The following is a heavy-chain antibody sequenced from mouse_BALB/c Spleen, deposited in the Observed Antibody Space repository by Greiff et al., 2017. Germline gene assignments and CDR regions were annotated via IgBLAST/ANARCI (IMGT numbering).Heavy chain of an antibody. CDR3: TRAIYYGNYEDD. D-gene: IGHD2-1*01. CDR2: IYPSDSYT. CDR1: GYTFTSYW. Sequence: QVQLQQPGAELVRPGASVKLSCKASGYTFTSYWINWVKQRPGQGLEWIGNIYPSDSYTNYNQKFKDKATLTVNKSSSTAYMQLSSPTSEDSAVYYCTRAIYYGNYEDDWGQGTTLTVSS. V-gene: IGHV1-69*02. J-gene: IGHJ2*01.